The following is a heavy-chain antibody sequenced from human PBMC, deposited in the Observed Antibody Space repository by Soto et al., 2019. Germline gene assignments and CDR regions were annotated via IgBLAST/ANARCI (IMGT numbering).Heavy chain of an antibody. V-gene: IGHV3-30-3*01. CDR1: GFTFSSYA. CDR3: ARDRGDSYAKFNWFDP. Sequence: AGGSLRLSCAASGFTFSSYAMHWVRQAPGKGLEWVAVISYDGSNKYYADSVKGRFTISRDNSKNTLYLQMNSLRAEDTAVYYCARDRGDSYAKFNWFDPWGQGTLVTVSS. CDR2: ISYDGSNK. D-gene: IGHD5-18*01. J-gene: IGHJ5*02.